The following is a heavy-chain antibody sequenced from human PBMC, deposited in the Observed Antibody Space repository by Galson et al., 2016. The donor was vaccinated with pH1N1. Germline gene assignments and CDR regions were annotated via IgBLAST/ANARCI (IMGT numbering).Heavy chain of an antibody. CDR1: GFTFSTYA. V-gene: IGHV3-30-3*01. J-gene: IGHJ6*02. Sequence: SLRLSCAASGFTFSTYAMHWVRQAPGKGLEWVALTSYDGSNEYYADSVKGRFTISRDNSENTLYLEMNSLRAEDTAVYYCARETPYSSGWGYYYGMDVWGQGTTVTVSS. CDR3: ARETPYSSGWGYYYGMDV. D-gene: IGHD6-19*01. CDR2: TSYDGSNE.